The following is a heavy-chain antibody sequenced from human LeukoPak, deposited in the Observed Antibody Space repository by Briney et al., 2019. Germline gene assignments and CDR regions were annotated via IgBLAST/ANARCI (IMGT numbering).Heavy chain of an antibody. CDR1: GGTSNSHA. D-gene: IGHD3-22*01. CDR3: ATTNDGGGYQWGDFFDF. Sequence: ASVKVSCKASGGTSNSHAISWVRQAPGQGLEWMGRIIPNLGTTNRAQNFQDRVTLTAGKSTNTAYMELTSLTFDDTAVYYCATTNDGGGYQWGDFFDFWGQGTLVTVSS. J-gene: IGHJ4*02. V-gene: IGHV1-69*04. CDR2: IIPNLGTT.